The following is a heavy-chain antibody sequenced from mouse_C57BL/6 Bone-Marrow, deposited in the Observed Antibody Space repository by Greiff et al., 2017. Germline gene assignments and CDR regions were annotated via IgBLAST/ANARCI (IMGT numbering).Heavy chain of an antibody. Sequence: EVKLVESGGGLVQPGGSLKLSCAASGFTFSDYYMYWVRQTPEKRLEWVAYISNGGGSTYYPDTVKGRFTISRDNAKNTQYLQMSRLKSEDTALYYCARPFCYDYDGFDYWGQGTTLTVSS. CDR2: ISNGGGST. J-gene: IGHJ2*01. D-gene: IGHD2-4*01. V-gene: IGHV5-12*01. CDR1: GFTFSDYY. CDR3: ARPFCYDYDGFDY.